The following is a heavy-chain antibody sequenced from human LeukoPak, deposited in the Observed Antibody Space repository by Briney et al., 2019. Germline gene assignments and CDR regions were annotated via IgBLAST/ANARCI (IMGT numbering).Heavy chain of an antibody. V-gene: IGHV1-18*01. D-gene: IGHD5-12*01. CDR1: GYTFTSYG. Sequence: ASVKVSCKASGYTFTSYGISWVRQAPGQGLEWMGWISAYNGNTNYAQKLQGRVTMTTDTSTSTAYMELRSLRSDDTAVYYCARDQGGLRDIVATSLGYWGQGTLVTVPP. J-gene: IGHJ4*02. CDR3: ARDQGGLRDIVATSLGY. CDR2: ISAYNGNT.